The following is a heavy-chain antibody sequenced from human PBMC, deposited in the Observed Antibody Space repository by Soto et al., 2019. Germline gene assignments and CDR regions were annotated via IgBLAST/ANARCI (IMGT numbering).Heavy chain of an antibody. V-gene: IGHV4-34*01. J-gene: IGHJ4*02. CDR2: INHSGST. Sequence: QVQLQQWGAGLLKPSETLSLTCAVYGGSFSGYYWSWIRQPPGKGLEWIGEINHSGSTNYNPSLKSLVTISVDTSKTQFSLKLSSVTAADTAVYYCARAYGSGSYYGSWGQGTLVTVSS. D-gene: IGHD3-10*01. CDR3: ARAYGSGSYYGS. CDR1: GGSFSGYY.